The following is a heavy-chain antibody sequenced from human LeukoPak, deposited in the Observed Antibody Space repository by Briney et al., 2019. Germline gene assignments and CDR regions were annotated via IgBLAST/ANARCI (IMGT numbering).Heavy chain of an antibody. J-gene: IGHJ6*03. CDR3: ARDNRDFWSGYLSDYYYYMDV. D-gene: IGHD3-3*01. Sequence: SETLSLTCTVSGGSISSGSYYWSWIRQPAGKGLEWIGRIYTSGSTNYNPSLKSRVTISVDTSKNQFSLKLSSVTAADTAVYYCARDNRDFWSGYLSDYYYYMDVWGKGTTVTVSS. CDR2: IYTSGST. V-gene: IGHV4-61*02. CDR1: GGSISSGSYY.